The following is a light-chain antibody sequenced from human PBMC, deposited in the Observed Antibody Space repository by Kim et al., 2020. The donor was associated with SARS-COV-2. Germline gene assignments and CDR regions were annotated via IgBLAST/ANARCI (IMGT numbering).Light chain of an antibody. Sequence: SSELTQDPAVSVALGQTVRITCQGHSLRSYYASWYQQKPGQAPVLVIYGRNNRPSGIPDRFSGSTSGNTASLTITGAQAEDEADYYCKSRDSSGNVVFGGGTQLTVL. V-gene: IGLV3-19*01. J-gene: IGLJ2*01. CDR2: GRN. CDR1: SLRSYY. CDR3: KSRDSSGNVV.